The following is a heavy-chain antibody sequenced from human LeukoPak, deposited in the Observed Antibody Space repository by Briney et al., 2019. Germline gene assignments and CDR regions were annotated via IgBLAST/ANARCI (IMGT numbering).Heavy chain of an antibody. V-gene: IGHV3-33*01. CDR1: GFSFTSYG. CDR2: IWNDGTTK. Sequence: PGRSLRLSCAASGFSFTSYGMHWVRQAPGKGLEWVAVIWNDGTTKYYADSVKGRFTISRDTSTNTLYLQMNSLRTDDTAIYYCARPLWDYGKIEFWGQGTLVTVSS. D-gene: IGHD4-17*01. J-gene: IGHJ4*02. CDR3: ARPLWDYGKIEF.